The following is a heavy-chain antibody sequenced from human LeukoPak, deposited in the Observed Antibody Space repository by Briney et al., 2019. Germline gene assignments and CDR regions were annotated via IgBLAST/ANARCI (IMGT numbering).Heavy chain of an antibody. D-gene: IGHD6-13*01. CDR1: GYTFTGYY. Sequence: GGSVKVSCKASGYTFTGYYMHWVRQAPGQGLEWMGWINPNSGGTNYAQKFQGRVTMTRDTSISTAYMELSRLRSDDTAVYYCARERIRYSSSSMGYWGQGTLVTVSS. CDR2: INPNSGGT. V-gene: IGHV1-2*02. CDR3: ARERIRYSSSSMGY. J-gene: IGHJ4*02.